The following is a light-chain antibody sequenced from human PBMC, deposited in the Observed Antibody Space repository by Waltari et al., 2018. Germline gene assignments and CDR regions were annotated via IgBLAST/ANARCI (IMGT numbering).Light chain of an antibody. Sequence: EIVLTQSPGTLSLSPGERATLSCRASQSISRSLACYQQKPGQAPRLLIFGASSRATGIPDRFSGSGFGTDFSLTISRLEPEDFAVYSCQHYVRLPVTFGQGTKVEIK. CDR3: QHYVRLPVT. CDR1: QSISRS. CDR2: GAS. J-gene: IGKJ1*01. V-gene: IGKV3-20*01.